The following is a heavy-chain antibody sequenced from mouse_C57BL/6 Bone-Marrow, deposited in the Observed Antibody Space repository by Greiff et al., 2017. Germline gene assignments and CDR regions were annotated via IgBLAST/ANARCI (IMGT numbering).Heavy chain of an antibody. CDR2: ISGGGGNT. D-gene: IGHD1-1*01. Sequence: DVQLVESGGGLVKPGGSLKLSCAASGFTFSSYTMPWVRQTPEKRLQWVAAISGGGGNTYYPDSVQGRFTISRDNYKNILYLHRSSLRSEDTALYYCSRQVTTVLATKYFDVWGTGTTVTVSS. CDR3: SRQVTTVLATKYFDV. J-gene: IGHJ1*03. CDR1: GFTFSSYT. V-gene: IGHV5-9*01.